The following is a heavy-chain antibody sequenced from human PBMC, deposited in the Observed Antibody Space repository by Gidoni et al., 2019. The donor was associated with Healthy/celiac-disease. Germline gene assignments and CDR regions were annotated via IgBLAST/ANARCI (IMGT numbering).Heavy chain of an antibody. Sequence: EVQLVESGGGLVQPGRSLRLSCTASGFTFGDYAMSWFRQAPGKGLEWVGFIRSKAYGGTTEYAASVKGRFTISRDDSKSIAYLQMNSLKTEDTAVYYCTRDPSSTVSPYYYYYGMDVWGQGTTVTVSS. CDR3: TRDPSSTVSPYYYYYGMDV. CDR2: IRSKAYGGTT. CDR1: GFTFGDYA. D-gene: IGHD6-13*01. V-gene: IGHV3-49*03. J-gene: IGHJ6*02.